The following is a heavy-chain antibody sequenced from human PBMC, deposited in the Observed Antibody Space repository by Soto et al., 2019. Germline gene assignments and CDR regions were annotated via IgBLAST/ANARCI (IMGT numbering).Heavy chain of an antibody. CDR2: ISYDGRDK. CDR1: GFTYTDFA. V-gene: IGHV3-30*09. J-gene: IGHJ6*02. CDR3: AIRAWNSYYAIDF. Sequence: VQLVESGGGEVQPGRSLRLSCAASGFTYTDFALHWVRQAPGKGLECVAIISYDGRDKYYADSVKGRYAISRDNPENTLYLEINCLTPEDTAVYVRAIRAWNSYYAIDFWGQGTTVNVFS. D-gene: IGHD1-1*01.